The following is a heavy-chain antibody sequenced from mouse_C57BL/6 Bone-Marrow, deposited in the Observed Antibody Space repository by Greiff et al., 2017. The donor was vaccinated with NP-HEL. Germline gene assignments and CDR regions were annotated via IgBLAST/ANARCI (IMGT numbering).Heavy chain of an antibody. V-gene: IGHV5-4*01. Sequence: EVQLVESGGGLVKPGGSLKLSCAASGFTFSSYAMSWVRQTPEKRLEWVATISDGGSYTYYPDNVKGRFPISRDNAKNNLYLQMSHLKSEDTAMYYCARHYGSSPSYWYFDVWGTGTTVTVSS. J-gene: IGHJ1*03. D-gene: IGHD1-1*01. CDR3: ARHYGSSPSYWYFDV. CDR1: GFTFSSYA. CDR2: ISDGGSYT.